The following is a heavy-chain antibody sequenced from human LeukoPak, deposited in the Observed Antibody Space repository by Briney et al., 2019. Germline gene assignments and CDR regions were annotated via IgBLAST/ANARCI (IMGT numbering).Heavy chain of an antibody. CDR3: ATEGFYY. J-gene: IGHJ4*02. V-gene: IGHV3-23*01. CDR1: GVTLSKYG. Sequence: GGSLRLSCAASGVTLSKYGMKWVRQAAGTGREYVSGISRSGDITNYADSVKGRFTISRDNFKNTLYLQMNSLRAEDTALYYCATEGFYYWGPGTLVTVSS. CDR2: ISRSGDIT.